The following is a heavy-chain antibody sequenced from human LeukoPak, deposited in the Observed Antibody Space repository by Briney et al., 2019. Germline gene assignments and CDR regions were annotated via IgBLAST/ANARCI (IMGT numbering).Heavy chain of an antibody. V-gene: IGHV1-18*01. Sequence: ASVKVSCKASGYTFTSYGISWVRQAPGQGLEWMGWISAYNGNTNHAQKFQGRVTMTTDTSTTTAYMELRSLRSDDTAVYYCARDWDCGGKSGYNWFDPWGQGTLVTVSS. D-gene: IGHD4-23*01. CDR2: ISAYNGNT. J-gene: IGHJ5*02. CDR1: GYTFTSYG. CDR3: ARDWDCGGKSGYNWFDP.